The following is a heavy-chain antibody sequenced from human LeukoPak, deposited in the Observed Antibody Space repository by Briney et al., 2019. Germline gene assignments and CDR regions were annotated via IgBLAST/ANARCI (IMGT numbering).Heavy chain of an antibody. CDR2: IYYTGST. J-gene: IGHJ4*02. CDR1: GGSIGRSSYY. CDR3: ARVAAKTVDY. Sequence: SETLSLTCTVSGGSIGRSSYYWGWIRQPPGKGLEWNGTIYYTGSTNYNPSLKSRVTISVDTSKNQFSLKLSSVTAADTAVYYCARVAAKTVDYWGQGTLVTVSS. V-gene: IGHV4-39*07. D-gene: IGHD2-15*01.